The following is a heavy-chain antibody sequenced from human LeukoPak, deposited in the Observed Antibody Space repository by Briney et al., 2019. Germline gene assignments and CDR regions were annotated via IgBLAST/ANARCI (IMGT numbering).Heavy chain of an antibody. J-gene: IGHJ5*02. CDR2: INHSGST. Sequence: PSETLSLTCAVYGGSFSGYYWSWIRQPPGKGLEWIGEINHSGSTNYNPSLKSQVTISVDTSKNQFSLKLSSVTAADTAVYYCARLLPSYTRIAAAGTWDASWGQGTLVTVSS. CDR3: ARLLPSYTRIAAAGTWDAS. D-gene: IGHD6-13*01. CDR1: GGSFSGYY. V-gene: IGHV4-34*01.